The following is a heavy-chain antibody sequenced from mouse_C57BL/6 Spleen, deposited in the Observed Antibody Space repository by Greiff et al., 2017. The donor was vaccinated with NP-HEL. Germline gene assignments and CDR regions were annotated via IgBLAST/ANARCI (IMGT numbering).Heavy chain of an antibody. D-gene: IGHD2-4*01. CDR1: GFTFSDYY. CDR2: INYDGSSP. V-gene: IGHV5-16*01. CDR3: ARIYYDYDEGWYFDV. Sequence: EVQLVESEGGLVQPGSSMKLSCTASGFTFSDYYMAWVRQVPEKGLEWVANINYDGSSPYYLDSLKSRFIISRDNAKNILYLQMSSLKSEDTATYYCARIYYDYDEGWYFDVWGTGTTVTVSS. J-gene: IGHJ1*03.